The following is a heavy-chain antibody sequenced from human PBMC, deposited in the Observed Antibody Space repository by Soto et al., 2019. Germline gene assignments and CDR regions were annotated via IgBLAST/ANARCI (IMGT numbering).Heavy chain of an antibody. CDR1: GASISSYY. CDR3: AYGGSAEGYFDS. Sequence: SETLSLTCTVSGASISSYYWSWVRQPPGKGLEWIGYFYYSGSTNYNPSLKSRVSMSVDTPKKQFSLKLSSVTAADTAVYYCAYGGSAEGYFDSWGQGALVTVSS. V-gene: IGHV4-59*01. D-gene: IGHD1-26*01. J-gene: IGHJ4*02. CDR2: FYYSGST.